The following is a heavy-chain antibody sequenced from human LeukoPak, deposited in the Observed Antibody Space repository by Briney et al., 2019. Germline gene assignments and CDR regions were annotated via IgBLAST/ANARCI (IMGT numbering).Heavy chain of an antibody. V-gene: IGHV4-59*01. D-gene: IGHD4-17*01. J-gene: IGHJ4*02. CDR1: GGSISSYY. Sequence: SETLSLTCAVSGGSISSYYWSWIRQPPGKGLEWIGYIYYSGMTNYNPSLKSRVTISLDTSKNQFSLKLSSVAAADTAVYYCASADYDDYYIDFWGQGTLVTVSS. CDR2: IYYSGMT. CDR3: ASADYDDYYIDF.